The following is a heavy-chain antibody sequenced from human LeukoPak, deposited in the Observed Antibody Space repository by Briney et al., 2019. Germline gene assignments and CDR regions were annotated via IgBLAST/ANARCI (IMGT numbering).Heavy chain of an antibody. D-gene: IGHD3-10*01. J-gene: IGHJ4*02. V-gene: IGHV1-2*02. CDR2: ISPNSGDT. CDR1: GYTFAGYY. Sequence: ASVKVSCKASGYTFAGYYKHWVRQAPGQGLEWMGWISPNSGDTNYAQKFQGRVTMTRDTSISTAYMELSSLRSDDTAIYYCAKRSDGYYYGVWGQGTLVTVSS. CDR3: AKRSDGYYYGV.